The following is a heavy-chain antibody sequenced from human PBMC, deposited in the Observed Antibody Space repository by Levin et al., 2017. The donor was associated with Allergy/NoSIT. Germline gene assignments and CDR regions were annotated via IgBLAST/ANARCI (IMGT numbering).Heavy chain of an antibody. Sequence: LTGGSLRLSCAASGFTFSSYGMHWVRQAPGKGLEWVAVIWYDGSNKYYADSVKGRFTISRDNSKNTLYLQMNSLRAEDTAVYYCARDPSGYYYGMDVWGQGTTVTVSS. J-gene: IGHJ6*02. V-gene: IGHV3-33*01. CDR1: GFTFSSYG. CDR3: ARDPSGYYYGMDV. CDR2: IWYDGSNK.